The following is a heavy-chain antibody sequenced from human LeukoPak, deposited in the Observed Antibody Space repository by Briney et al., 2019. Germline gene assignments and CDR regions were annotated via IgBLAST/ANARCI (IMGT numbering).Heavy chain of an antibody. CDR1: GFTVSTNY. CDR2: IYSSGSI. CDR3: ANGLAASGNFLLRDYYYFIDV. D-gene: IGHD1-26*01. V-gene: IGHV3-53*01. J-gene: IGHJ6*03. Sequence: GGSLRLSCVASGFTVSTNYMNWVRQAPGKGLEWVSVIYSSGSIYYTDSVRGRFTISRDDSKSTVYLRMNKLRVEDSGLYYCANGLAASGNFLLRDYYYFIDVWGKGTTVIVS.